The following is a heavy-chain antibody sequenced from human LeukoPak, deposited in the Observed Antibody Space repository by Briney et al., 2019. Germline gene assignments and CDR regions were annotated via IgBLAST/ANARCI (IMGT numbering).Heavy chain of an antibody. J-gene: IGHJ4*02. CDR2: ISGSGGST. V-gene: IGHV3-23*01. D-gene: IGHD2-2*01. CDR1: GFTFSSYA. CDR3: AKVCVSELSDCSSTSCYFDY. Sequence: GGSLRLSCAASGFTFSSYAMSWVRQAPGKGLECVSAISGSGGSTYYADSVKGRFTISRDNSKNTLYLQMNSLRAEDPAVYYCAKVCVSELSDCSSTSCYFDYWGQGTLVTVSS.